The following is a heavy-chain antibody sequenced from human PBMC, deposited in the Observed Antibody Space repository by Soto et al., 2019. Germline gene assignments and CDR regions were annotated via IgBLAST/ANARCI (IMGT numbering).Heavy chain of an antibody. CDR3: ARQWYYYDRGYYFDY. CDR2: IYYSGST. CDR1: GGSVRSGSYY. Sequence: LSLTCTVSGGSVRSGSYYWSWIRQPPGKGLEWIGYIYYSGSTYYNPSLKSRVTISVDTSKNQFSLKLSSVTAADTAVYYCARQWYYYDRGYYFDYWGQGTLVTVSS. V-gene: IGHV4-61*01. J-gene: IGHJ4*02. D-gene: IGHD3-22*01.